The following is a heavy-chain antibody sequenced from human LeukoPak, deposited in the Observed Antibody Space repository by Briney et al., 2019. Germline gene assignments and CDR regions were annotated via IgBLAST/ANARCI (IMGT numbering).Heavy chain of an antibody. V-gene: IGHV4-59*01. J-gene: IGHJ4*02. CDR2: IYYSGST. CDR1: GGSISSYY. CDR3: ARTTRGDSGYGD. Sequence: SETLSLTCTVSGGSISSYYWSWIRQPPGKGLEWIGYIYYSGSTNYNPSLKSRVTISVDTSKNQFSLKLSSVTAADTAVYYCARTTRGDSGYGDWGQGTLVTVSS. D-gene: IGHD5-12*01.